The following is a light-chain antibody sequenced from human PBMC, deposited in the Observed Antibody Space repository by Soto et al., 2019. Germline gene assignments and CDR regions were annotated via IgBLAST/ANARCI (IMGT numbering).Light chain of an antibody. Sequence: DIQMTQSPSSLSASVGDRVTITCRASQGISSYLAWYQQKPGKAPKLLIYAASTLQSGVPSRFSGSGSGTEFTLTISSLQPEDFATYYCQQLNSYHPLTFGGGTKVDIK. CDR3: QQLNSYHPLT. V-gene: IGKV1-9*01. CDR1: QGISSY. J-gene: IGKJ4*01. CDR2: AAS.